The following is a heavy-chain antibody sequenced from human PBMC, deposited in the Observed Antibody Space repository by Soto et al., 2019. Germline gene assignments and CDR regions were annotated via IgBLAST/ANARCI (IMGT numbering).Heavy chain of an antibody. CDR3: AKDGVSYYYFWSGYPSDAFDI. CDR2: ISGSGGST. D-gene: IGHD3-3*01. CDR1: GFTFSSYA. Sequence: EVQLLESGGGLVQPGGSLRLSCAASGFTFSSYAMSWVRQAPGKGLEWVSAISGSGGSTYYADSVKGRFTISRDNSKNTLYLQMNSLRAEDTAVYYCAKDGVSYYYFWSGYPSDAFDIWGQGTMVTVSS. V-gene: IGHV3-23*01. J-gene: IGHJ3*02.